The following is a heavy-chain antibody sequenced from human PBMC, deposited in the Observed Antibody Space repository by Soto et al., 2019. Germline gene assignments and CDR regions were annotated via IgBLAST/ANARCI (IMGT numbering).Heavy chain of an antibody. D-gene: IGHD6-13*01. CDR1: GDSVSSNSAA. CDR2: TYYRSKWYN. Sequence: SQTHSLTCAISGDSVSSNSAAWNWIRQSPSRGLEWLGRTYYRSKWYNDYAVSVKSRITINPDTSTNQFSLQLNSVTPEDTAVYYCARASGIAAAGNACYYYYGMDFWGRGTTVTVSS. V-gene: IGHV6-1*01. CDR3: ARASGIAAAGNACYYYYGMDF. J-gene: IGHJ6*02.